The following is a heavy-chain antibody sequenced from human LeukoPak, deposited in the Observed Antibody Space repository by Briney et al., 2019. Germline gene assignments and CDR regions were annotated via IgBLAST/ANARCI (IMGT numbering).Heavy chain of an antibody. V-gene: IGHV1-69*05. D-gene: IGHD3-22*01. CDR3: ARDRSMIVGGGAFDI. CDR1: GGTFSSYA. J-gene: IGHJ3*02. CDR2: IIPIFGTA. Sequence: ASVKVSCKASGGTFSSYAISWGRQAPGQGLEWLGGIIPIFGTANYAQKFQGRVTITTDESTSTAYMELSSLRSEDTAVYYCARDRSMIVGGGAFDIWGQGTMVTVSS.